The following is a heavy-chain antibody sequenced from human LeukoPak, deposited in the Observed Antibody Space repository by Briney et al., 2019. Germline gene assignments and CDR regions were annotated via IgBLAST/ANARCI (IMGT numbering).Heavy chain of an antibody. Sequence: KPSETLSLTCAVYGGSFSGYYWSWIRQPPGKGLEWVGEINHSGSNNYNPSLKSRVTISAGTSKNQCSLKLSSVTAADTAVHYCAGTMVRGHYYMDVWGKGTTVTVSS. CDR1: GGSFSGYY. V-gene: IGHV4-34*01. CDR3: AGTMVRGHYYMDV. CDR2: INHSGSN. J-gene: IGHJ6*03. D-gene: IGHD3-10*01.